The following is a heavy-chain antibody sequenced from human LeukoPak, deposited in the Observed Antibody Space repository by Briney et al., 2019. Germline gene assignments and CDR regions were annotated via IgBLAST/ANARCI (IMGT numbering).Heavy chain of an antibody. CDR2: IYYSGST. J-gene: IGHJ4*02. CDR1: GGSISSSSYY. CDR3: ARHGEGYDILTGYYDPFDY. V-gene: IGHV4-39*01. Sequence: PSETLSLTCTVSGGSISSSSYYWGWIRQPPGKGLEWIGSIYYSGSTYYNPSLKSRVTISVDTSKNQFSLKLSSVTAADTAVYYCARHGEGYDILTGYYDPFDYWGQGTLVTVSS. D-gene: IGHD3-9*01.